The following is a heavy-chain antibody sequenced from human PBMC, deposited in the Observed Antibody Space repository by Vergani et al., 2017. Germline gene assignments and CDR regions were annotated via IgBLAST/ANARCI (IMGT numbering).Heavy chain of an antibody. CDR3: AKESDRYGDYGGWFDP. Sequence: EVQLLESGGGLVQPGGSLRLSCAASGFTFSSYALSWVRQAPGKGQEWVSAISGSGGSTYYADSVKGRFTISRDNSKNTLYLQMNSLRAEDTAVYYCAKESDRYGDYGGWFDPWGQGTLVTVSS. CDR2: ISGSGGST. V-gene: IGHV3-23*01. D-gene: IGHD4-17*01. CDR1: GFTFSSYA. J-gene: IGHJ5*02.